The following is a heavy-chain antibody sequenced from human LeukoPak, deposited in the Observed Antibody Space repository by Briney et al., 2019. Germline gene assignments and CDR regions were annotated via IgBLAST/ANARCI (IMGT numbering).Heavy chain of an antibody. Sequence: SVKVSCKASGFTFTSSAMQWVRQARGQRLEWIGWIVVGSGNTNYAQKFQERVTITRDMSTSTAYMELSSLRSEDTAVYYCAADPPPCSGGSCYSSQAFDIWGQGTTVTVSS. CDR2: IVVGSGNT. CDR3: AADPPPCSGGSCYSSQAFDI. V-gene: IGHV1-58*02. CDR1: GFTFTSSA. D-gene: IGHD2-15*01. J-gene: IGHJ3*02.